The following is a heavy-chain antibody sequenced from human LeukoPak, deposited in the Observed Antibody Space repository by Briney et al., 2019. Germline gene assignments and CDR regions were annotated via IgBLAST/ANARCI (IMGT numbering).Heavy chain of an antibody. V-gene: IGHV1-18*01. J-gene: IGHJ6*03. CDR3: ARAGYSSSWQYYYYYMDV. D-gene: IGHD6-13*01. Sequence: GASVKVSCKASGYTFTSYGISWVRQVPGQGLEWMGWISAYNGNTNYAQTLQGRVTMTTDTSTSTAYMELRSLRSDDTAVYYCARAGYSSSWQYYYYYMDVWGKGTTVTISS. CDR2: ISAYNGNT. CDR1: GYTFTSYG.